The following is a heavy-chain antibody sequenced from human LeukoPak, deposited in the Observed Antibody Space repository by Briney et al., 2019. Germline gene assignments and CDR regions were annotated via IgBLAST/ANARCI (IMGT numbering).Heavy chain of an antibody. J-gene: IGHJ6*04. V-gene: IGHV3-48*03. CDR1: GFTFSSYE. CDR2: ISSSGSAI. D-gene: IGHD3-10*02. CDR3: AELGITMIGGV. Sequence: GGSLRLYCAASGFTFSSYEMNWVRQAPGKGLDGVSYISSSGSAIYYADSVKDRFTISRDNAKNSLYLQMNSLRAEDTAVYYCAELGITMIGGVWGKGTTVTVSS.